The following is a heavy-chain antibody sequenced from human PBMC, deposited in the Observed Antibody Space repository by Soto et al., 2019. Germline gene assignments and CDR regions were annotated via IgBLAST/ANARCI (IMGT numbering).Heavy chain of an antibody. D-gene: IGHD3-22*01. CDR1: GGSFSGYY. V-gene: IGHV4-34*01. J-gene: IGHJ6*02. CDR2: INHSGST. Sequence: SETLSLTCAVYGGSFSGYYWSWIRQPPGKGLEWIGEINHSGSTNYNPSLKSRVTISVDTSKNQFSLKLSSVTAADTAVYYCARGDRSGYYYYYYGMDVWGQRTTVTVSS. CDR3: ARGDRSGYYYYYYGMDV.